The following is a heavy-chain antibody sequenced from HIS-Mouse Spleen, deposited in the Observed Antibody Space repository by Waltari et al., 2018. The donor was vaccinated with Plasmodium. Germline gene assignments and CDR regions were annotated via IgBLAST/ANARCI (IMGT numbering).Heavy chain of an antibody. V-gene: IGHV4-31*03. CDR1: GCSIPLGGYY. J-gene: IGHJ4*02. CDR3: ARSIAATVTFYFDY. D-gene: IGHD6-13*01. Sequence: QVQLQESGPGLVKPSQTLSLTCTVSGCSIPLGGYYRSWIRQHPGKGLEWIGYIYYSGSTYYNPSLKSRVTISVDTSKNQFSLKLSSVTAADTAVYYCARSIAATVTFYFDYWGQGTLVTVSS. CDR2: IYYSGST.